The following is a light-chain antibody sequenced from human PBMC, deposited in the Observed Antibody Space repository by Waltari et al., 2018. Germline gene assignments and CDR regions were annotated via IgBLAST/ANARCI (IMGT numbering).Light chain of an antibody. CDR3: MQARQTPWT. CDR2: LVS. J-gene: IGKJ1*01. V-gene: IGKV2-28*01. Sequence: DIVMTQSPLSLSVPPGAPASISCRSSQSLLHGSGNTFLDWYLQKPGQSPQLLIYLVSNRASGVPDRFSGSGSGTDFTLKISRVEAEDVGVYFCMQARQTPWTFGQGTKVEIK. CDR1: QSLLHGSGNTF.